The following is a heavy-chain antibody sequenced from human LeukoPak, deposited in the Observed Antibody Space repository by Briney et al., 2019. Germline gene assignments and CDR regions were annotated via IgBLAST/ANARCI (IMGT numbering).Heavy chain of an antibody. CDR2: ISSSSSYI. D-gene: IGHD6-19*01. CDR3: ARAEAVPGPGDY. Sequence: GGSQRLSCAASGFTFSSYSMNWVRQAPGKGLEWVSSISSSSSYIYYADSVKGRFTISRDNAKNSLYLQMNSLRAEDTAVYYCARAEAVPGPGDYWGQGTLVTVSS. J-gene: IGHJ4*02. CDR1: GFTFSSYS. V-gene: IGHV3-21*01.